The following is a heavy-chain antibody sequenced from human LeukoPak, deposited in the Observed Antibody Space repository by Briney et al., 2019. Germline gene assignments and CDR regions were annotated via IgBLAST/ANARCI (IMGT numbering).Heavy chain of an antibody. D-gene: IGHD5-12*01. CDR3: ARDPYSGYDSYYYMDV. V-gene: IGHV4-34*01. J-gene: IGHJ6*03. CDR2: INHTGST. Sequence: SETLSLTCVVYGASFSNYYWSWIRQPPGKGLEWIGEINHTGSTNYNPSLKSRVTISVDMSKNQFSLKVTSMTAADTAVYYCARDPYSGYDSYYYMDVWGKGTTVTISS. CDR1: GASFSNYY.